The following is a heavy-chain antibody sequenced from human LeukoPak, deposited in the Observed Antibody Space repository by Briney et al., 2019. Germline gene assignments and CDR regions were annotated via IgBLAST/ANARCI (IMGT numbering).Heavy chain of an antibody. J-gene: IGHJ4*02. CDR2: INHSGST. V-gene: IGHV4-34*08. CDR3: ATKYSSSWYEPRDY. D-gene: IGHD6-13*01. Sequence: GSLRLSCAASGFTFSSYWMSWVRQPPGKGLEWIGEINHSGSTNYNPSLKSRVTISVDTSKNQFSLKLSSVTAADTAVYYCATKYSSSWYEPRDYWGQGTLVTVSS. CDR1: GFTFSSYW.